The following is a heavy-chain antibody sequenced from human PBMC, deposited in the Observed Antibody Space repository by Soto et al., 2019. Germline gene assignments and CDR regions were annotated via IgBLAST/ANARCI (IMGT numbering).Heavy chain of an antibody. Sequence: GGSLRLSCAASGFTFSSYAMSWVRQAPGKGLEWVSAISGSGGSTYYADSVKGRVTISRDNAKNTLYLQMNSLSAEDTAVYYCAKLFMSPQLPHFDYWGQGTLVTVSS. CDR2: ISGSGGST. CDR3: AKLFMSPQLPHFDY. CDR1: GFTFSSYA. J-gene: IGHJ4*02. V-gene: IGHV3-23*01. D-gene: IGHD2-2*01.